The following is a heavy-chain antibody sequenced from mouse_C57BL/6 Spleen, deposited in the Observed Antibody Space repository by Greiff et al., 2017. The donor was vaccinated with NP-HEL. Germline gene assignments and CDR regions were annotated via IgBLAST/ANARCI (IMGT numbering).Heavy chain of an antibody. CDR3: TRNDYDGFAY. J-gene: IGHJ3*01. V-gene: IGHV1-15*01. CDR2: IDPETGGT. D-gene: IGHD2-4*01. Sequence: VQLVESGAELVRPGASVTLSCKASGYTFTDYEMHWVKQTPVHGLEWIGAIDPETGGTAYNQKVKGKAILTADKSSSTAYMELRSLTSEDSAVYYCTRNDYDGFAYWGQGTLVTVSA. CDR1: GYTFTDYE.